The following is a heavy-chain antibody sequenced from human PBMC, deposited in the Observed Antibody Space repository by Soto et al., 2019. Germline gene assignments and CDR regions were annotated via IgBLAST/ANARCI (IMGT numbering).Heavy chain of an antibody. V-gene: IGHV4-31*03. D-gene: IGHD2-2*01. CDR1: GGSISSGGYY. CDR2: IYYSGST. J-gene: IGHJ6*03. Sequence: SETLSLTCTVSGGSISSGGYYWSWIRQHPGKGLEWIGYIYYSGSTYYNPSLKSRVTISVDTSKNQFSLKLSSVTAADTAVYYCAREKEVVVPAVLPTYYMDVWGKGTTVTVSS. CDR3: AREKEVVVPAVLPTYYMDV.